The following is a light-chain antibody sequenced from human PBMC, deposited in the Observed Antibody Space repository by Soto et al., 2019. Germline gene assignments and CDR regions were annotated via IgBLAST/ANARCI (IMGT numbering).Light chain of an antibody. CDR1: SGDVGSYKY. Sequence: QSVLAQPASVSGSPGQSITISCTGTSGDVGSYKYVSWYQQGPGKAPKLMIYEVTNRPSGVSDRFSGSKSGNTASLTISGLRYEDEAEYYCSSYTSSSTLYVFGTGTKVTVL. V-gene: IGLV2-14*01. CDR2: EVT. CDR3: SSYTSSSTLYV. J-gene: IGLJ1*01.